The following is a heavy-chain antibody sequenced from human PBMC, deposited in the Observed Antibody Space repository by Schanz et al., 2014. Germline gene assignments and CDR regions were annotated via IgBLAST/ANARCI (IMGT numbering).Heavy chain of an antibody. CDR1: GFTFSSNS. D-gene: IGHD4-17*01. CDR3: ARKMKLGVYGGKGHDSLDI. J-gene: IGHJ3*02. CDR2: IKSDGSST. Sequence: EVQLLESGGGLVQPGGSLRLSCAASGFTFSSNSMNWVRQAPGKGLEWVSRIKSDGSSTSYADSVKGRFTISRDNSKNTLFLQMNSLRVEDSAIYYCARKMKLGVYGGKGHDSLDIWGQGTMVTVSS. V-gene: IGHV3-74*02.